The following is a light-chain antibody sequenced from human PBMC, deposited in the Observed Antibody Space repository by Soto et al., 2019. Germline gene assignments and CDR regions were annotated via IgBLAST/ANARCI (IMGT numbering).Light chain of an antibody. V-gene: IGKV1-39*01. CDR1: QSISSY. CDR3: QQSYSTPLT. J-gene: IGKJ4*01. CDR2: AAS. Sequence: DIQQTQSPSSPSTSLRDKVTITCRASQSISSYLKWYQQKPGKAPKLLIYAASSLQSGVPSRFSGSGSGTDFTLTISSLQPEDFATYYCQQSYSTPLTFGGGTKVDIK.